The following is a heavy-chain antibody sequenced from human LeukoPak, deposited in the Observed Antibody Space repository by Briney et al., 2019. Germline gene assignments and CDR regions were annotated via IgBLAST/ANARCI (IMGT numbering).Heavy chain of an antibody. V-gene: IGHV1-2*06. CDR2: INPNSGGI. Sequence: GASVKVSCKASGYTFTGYYMHWVRQAPGQGLEWMGRINPNSGGINYAQKFQGRVTMTRDTSISTVYMGLSSLRSDDTAVYYCAREGQSSTSQNYYYYYMDVWGKGTTVTVCS. CDR3: AREGQSSTSQNYYYYYMDV. J-gene: IGHJ6*03. D-gene: IGHD2-2*01. CDR1: GYTFTGYY.